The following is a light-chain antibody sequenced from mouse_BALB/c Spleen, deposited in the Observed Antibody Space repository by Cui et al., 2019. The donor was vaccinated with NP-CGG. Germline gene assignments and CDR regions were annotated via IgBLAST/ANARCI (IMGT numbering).Light chain of an antibody. CDR2: GTN. Sequence: QDVVTQESALTPSPGETVTLTCRSSTGAVTTSNYANWVQEKIDHLFTGLIGGTNNRAPGVPARFSGSLIGDKAALTITGAQTEDEAIYFCALWYSNHWVFGGGTKLTVL. CDR1: TGAVTTSNY. V-gene: IGLV1*01. CDR3: ALWYSNHWV. J-gene: IGLJ1*01.